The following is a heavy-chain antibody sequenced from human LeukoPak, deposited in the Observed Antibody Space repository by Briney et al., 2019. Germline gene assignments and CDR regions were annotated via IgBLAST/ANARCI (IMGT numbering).Heavy chain of an antibody. CDR2: VASDEKTI. CDR3: ARERQGGATPFDY. J-gene: IGHJ4*02. D-gene: IGHD1-26*01. CDR1: GFTFTGHS. V-gene: IGHV3-30*04. Sequence: PGGSLRLSCAASGFTFTGHSMHWVRQAPGKGLEWVAVVASDEKTIFYADSLKGRFTISRDNSKNTVYLQMNSLRDEDTAVYYCARERQGGATPFDYWGQGSLVSVSS.